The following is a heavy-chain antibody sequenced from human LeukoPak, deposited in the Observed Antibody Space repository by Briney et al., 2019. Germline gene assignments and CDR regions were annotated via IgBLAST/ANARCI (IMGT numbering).Heavy chain of an antibody. Sequence: SETLSLTCAVYGGSFSGYYWSWIRQPPGKWLEWIGEINHSGSTNYNPSLKSRVTISVDTSKNQFSLKLSSVTAADTAVYYCARVYSGSYNYWGQGTLVTVSS. V-gene: IGHV4-34*01. J-gene: IGHJ4*02. D-gene: IGHD1-26*01. CDR1: GGSFSGYY. CDR3: ARVYSGSYNY. CDR2: INHSGST.